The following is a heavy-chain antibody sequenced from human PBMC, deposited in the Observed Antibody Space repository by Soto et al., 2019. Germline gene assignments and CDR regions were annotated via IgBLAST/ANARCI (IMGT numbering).Heavy chain of an antibody. Sequence: SETLSLPCSVSGDSISTVDYFWAWIRQPPGQALEYIGYIYKSTTTYYNPSFESRVAISLDTSKSQFSLTVTSVTAADTAVYFCARGRYCLTGRCFPNWFDSWGQGTLVTVSS. D-gene: IGHD2-15*01. V-gene: IGHV4-30-4*01. CDR1: GDSISTVDYF. CDR3: ARGRYCLTGRCFPNWFDS. J-gene: IGHJ5*01. CDR2: IYKSTTT.